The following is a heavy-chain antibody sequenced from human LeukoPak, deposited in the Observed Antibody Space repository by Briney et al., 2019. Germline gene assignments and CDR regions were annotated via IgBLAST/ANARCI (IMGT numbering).Heavy chain of an antibody. D-gene: IGHD3-22*01. CDR3: ARNYYDSSGSLDY. CDR2: ISYDGSNK. V-gene: IGHV3-30*04. Sequence: GRSLRLSCAASGFTFSSYAMHWVRQAPGKGLEWVAVISYDGSNKYYADSVKGRFTISRDNSKNTLYLQMNSPRAEDTAAYYCARNYYDSSGSLDYWGQGTLVTVSS. J-gene: IGHJ4*02. CDR1: GFTFSSYA.